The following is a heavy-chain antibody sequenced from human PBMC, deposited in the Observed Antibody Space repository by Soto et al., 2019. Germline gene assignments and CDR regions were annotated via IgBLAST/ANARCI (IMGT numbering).Heavy chain of an antibody. CDR2: INPATGAA. CDR1: GYPVTAYY. D-gene: IGHD3-3*01. Sequence: QLHLVQSGAVVKKPGASVTVSCSASGYPVTAYYMHLVRQAPGRGLEWMGGINPATGAAKYTQTFQGRVTMTRDTATSTVCRELSGLTSEDTSVFYCASGGGVGVAGSAAFDMWGQGTLVTVSS. V-gene: IGHV1-2*02. J-gene: IGHJ3*02. CDR3: ASGGGVGVAGSAAFDM.